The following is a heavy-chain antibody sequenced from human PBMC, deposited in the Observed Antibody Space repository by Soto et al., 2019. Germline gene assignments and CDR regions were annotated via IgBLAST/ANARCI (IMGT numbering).Heavy chain of an antibody. CDR1: GYTFTSYA. Sequence: QVQLVQSGAEEKKPGASVKVSCKASGYTFTSYAMHWVRQAPGQRLEWMGWINVGNGNTKYSQKFLGRVTITRDTSASTAYMELSSLRSEDTAVYYCARGITLPTPLDYWGQGTLVTVSS. CDR2: INVGNGNT. CDR3: ARGITLPTPLDY. D-gene: IGHD1-20*01. J-gene: IGHJ4*02. V-gene: IGHV1-3*05.